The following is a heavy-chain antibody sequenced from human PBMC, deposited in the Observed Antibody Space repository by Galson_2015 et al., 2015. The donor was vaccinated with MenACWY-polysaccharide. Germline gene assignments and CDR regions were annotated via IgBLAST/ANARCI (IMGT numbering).Heavy chain of an antibody. D-gene: IGHD6-13*01. Sequence: PALVKPTQTLTLTCTFSGFSLSTTGMRVSWIRQPPGKALEWLARIDWNDGKFYSTSLKTRLTISKETSKNQVVLTMSNMDPVDTATYYCTRTAAAGQGYFDYWGQGTQVTVSS. CDR3: TRTAAAGQGYFDY. CDR2: IDWNDGK. V-gene: IGHV2-70*04. CDR1: GFSLSTTGMR. J-gene: IGHJ4*03.